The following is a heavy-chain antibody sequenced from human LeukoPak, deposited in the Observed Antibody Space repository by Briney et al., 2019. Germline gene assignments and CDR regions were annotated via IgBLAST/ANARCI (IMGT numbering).Heavy chain of an antibody. J-gene: IGHJ4*02. V-gene: IGHV4-39*07. Sequence: SETLSLTCTVSGGSVSSSSYYWGWIRQPPGKGLEWIGSVYYTGSTYYNSSLKSRVTISVDTSKNQFSLRLSSVTAADTAVYYCARDGGRGGWGQGTLVTVSS. CDR3: ARDGGRGG. CDR2: VYYTGST. CDR1: GGSVSSSSYY. D-gene: IGHD3-10*01.